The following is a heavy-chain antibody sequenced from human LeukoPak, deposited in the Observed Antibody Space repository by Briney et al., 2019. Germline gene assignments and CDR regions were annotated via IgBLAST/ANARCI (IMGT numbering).Heavy chain of an antibody. CDR3: ARDQFIHAFDI. D-gene: IGHD5-24*01. Sequence: SGGSLRLSCAASGFTFSSFSMNWVRQAPGKGLEWVSSIYSTTTYIYYADSVEGRFTISRDNAENSLYLQMNSLRAEDTAVYYCARDQFIHAFDIWGQGTMVTVSS. CDR2: IYSTTTYI. V-gene: IGHV3-21*01. CDR1: GFTFSSFS. J-gene: IGHJ3*02.